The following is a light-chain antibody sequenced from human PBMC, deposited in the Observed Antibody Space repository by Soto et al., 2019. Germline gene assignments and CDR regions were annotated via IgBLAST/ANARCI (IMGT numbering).Light chain of an antibody. V-gene: IGKV1-5*01. Sequence: DLQMTQSPSTLSASVGDRVTITCRASRSFNTWLAWYQQKLGKAPKLLIYDVASLQIGVPSRFSGSGSGTEFTLTISSLQPDDFATYYCQQYYSYPLTFGGGTTVEIK. J-gene: IGKJ4*01. CDR3: QQYYSYPLT. CDR1: RSFNTW. CDR2: DVA.